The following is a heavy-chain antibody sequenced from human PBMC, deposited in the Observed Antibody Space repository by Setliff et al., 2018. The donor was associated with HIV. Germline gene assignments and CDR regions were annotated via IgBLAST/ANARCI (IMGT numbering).Heavy chain of an antibody. V-gene: IGHV4-38-2*01. D-gene: IGHD3-22*01. CDR3: ARGEDTMIVVV. CDR1: GYSISSGYY. Sequence: SETLSLTCAVSGYSISSGYYWGWIRQPPGKGLEWVGSIYHSGTTYYNPSLKSRVTISVDTSKNQFSLKLSSVTAADTAVYYCARGEDTMIVVVWGQGTLVTVSS. J-gene: IGHJ4*02. CDR2: IYHSGTT.